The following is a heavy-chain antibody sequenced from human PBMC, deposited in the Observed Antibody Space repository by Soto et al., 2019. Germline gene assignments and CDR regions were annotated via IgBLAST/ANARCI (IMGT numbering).Heavy chain of an antibody. CDR2: IYYSGST. CDR3: ARDSGGVAQYYYYYGMDV. D-gene: IGHD3-3*01. J-gene: IGHJ6*02. CDR1: GGSISSYY. V-gene: IGHV4-59*01. Sequence: SETLSLTCTVSGGSISSYYWSWIRQPPGKGLEWIGYIYYSGSTNYNPSLKSRVTISVDTSKNQFSLKLSSVTAADTAVYYCARDSGGVAQYYYYYGMDVWGQGTTVTVSS.